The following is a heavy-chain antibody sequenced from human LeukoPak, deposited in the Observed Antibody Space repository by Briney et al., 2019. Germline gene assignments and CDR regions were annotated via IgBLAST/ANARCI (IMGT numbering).Heavy chain of an antibody. J-gene: IGHJ4*02. CDR2: FYPGDSDI. D-gene: IGHD4-11*01. CDR3: ARHFGRGASNLDY. Sequence: GESLKISCKGSGCSFTNYWIGWLRQLPGKGLEWMGIFYPGDSDIKDSPSFQGHVSISVDKSITTAYLQWSSLKASDTAMYYCARHFGRGASNLDYWGQGTLVTVSS. CDR1: GCSFTNYW. V-gene: IGHV5-51*01.